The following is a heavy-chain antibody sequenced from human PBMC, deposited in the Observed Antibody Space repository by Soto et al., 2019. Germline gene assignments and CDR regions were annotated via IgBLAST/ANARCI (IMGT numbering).Heavy chain of an antibody. CDR3: ARDLRGWNFDWLAHDAFDI. CDR1: GYTFTSYG. D-gene: IGHD3-9*01. Sequence: ASVTVSCKASGYTFTSYGISWVRQAPGQGLELMGWISAYNGNTNYAQKLQGRVTMTTDTSTSTAYMELRSLRSDDTAVYYCARDLRGWNFDWLAHDAFDIWGQGTMVTVSS. CDR2: ISAYNGNT. J-gene: IGHJ3*02. V-gene: IGHV1-18*04.